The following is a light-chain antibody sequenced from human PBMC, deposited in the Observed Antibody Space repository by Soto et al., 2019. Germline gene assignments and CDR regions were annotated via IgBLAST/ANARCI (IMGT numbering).Light chain of an antibody. CDR1: QSISSY. CDR2: AAS. Sequence: DIQMTQSPSSLSASVGDRVTITCRASQSISSYLNWYQQKPGKAPKLLIYAASSLQSGVPSRFSGSGSGTDFTLTISSPQPEDFATYYCQQSDSTWSFGQGTKVDIK. V-gene: IGKV1-39*01. J-gene: IGKJ1*01. CDR3: QQSDSTWS.